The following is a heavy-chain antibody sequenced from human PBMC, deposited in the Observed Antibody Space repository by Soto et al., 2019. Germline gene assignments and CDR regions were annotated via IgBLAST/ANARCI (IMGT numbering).Heavy chain of an antibody. D-gene: IGHD3-3*01. Sequence: QVQLVQSGAEVKKPGASVKVSCKASRYTFTSYYMHWVRQAPGQGLEWMGIINPSGGSTSYAQKFQGRVTMTRDTSTSTVYMELSSLRSEDTAVYYCARVEYDFWSGYYAQTSYGMDVWGQGTTVTVSS. J-gene: IGHJ6*02. CDR1: RYTFTSYY. CDR3: ARVEYDFWSGYYAQTSYGMDV. V-gene: IGHV1-46*01. CDR2: INPSGGST.